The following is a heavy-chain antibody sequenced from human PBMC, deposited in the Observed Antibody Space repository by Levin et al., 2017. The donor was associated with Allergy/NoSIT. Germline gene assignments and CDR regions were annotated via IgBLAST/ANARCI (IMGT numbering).Heavy chain of an antibody. Sequence: GSLRLSCTVSGGSVSTYYWSWIRQPPGKGLEWIGYIYYSGSTNWNPSLKSRVTISVDTSKNQFSLKLSSVTAADTAVYYCGRGGVATHFDYWGQGTLVTVSS. CDR1: GGSVSTYY. CDR2: IYYSGST. CDR3: GRGGVATHFDY. D-gene: IGHD5-12*01. V-gene: IGHV4-59*02. J-gene: IGHJ4*02.